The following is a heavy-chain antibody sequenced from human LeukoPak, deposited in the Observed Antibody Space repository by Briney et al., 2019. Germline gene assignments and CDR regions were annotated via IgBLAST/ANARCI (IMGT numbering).Heavy chain of an antibody. CDR3: ASGYYYRGDY. D-gene: IGHD3-22*01. CDR1: GGSISSSNW. J-gene: IGHJ4*02. V-gene: IGHV4-4*02. Sequence: SETLSPTCAVSGGSISSSNWWSWVRQPPGKGLEWIGEIYHSGSTNYNPSLKSRVTISVDTSKNQFSLKLRSVTAADTAVYYCASGYYYRGDYWGQGTLVTVSS. CDR2: IYHSGST.